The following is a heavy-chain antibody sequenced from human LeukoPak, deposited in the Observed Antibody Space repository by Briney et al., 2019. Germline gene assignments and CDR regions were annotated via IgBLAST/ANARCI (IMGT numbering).Heavy chain of an antibody. V-gene: IGHV3-48*03. Sequence: GASLRLSCAASGFTFSSFEMNWVRQAQGKGLEWVSYISSSGSTIYYADSVKGRFTISRDNAKNSLYLQMNSLRAEDTAVYYCAELGITMIGGVWGKGTTVTISS. CDR1: GFTFSSFE. CDR3: AELGITMIGGV. D-gene: IGHD3-10*02. J-gene: IGHJ6*04. CDR2: ISSSGSTI.